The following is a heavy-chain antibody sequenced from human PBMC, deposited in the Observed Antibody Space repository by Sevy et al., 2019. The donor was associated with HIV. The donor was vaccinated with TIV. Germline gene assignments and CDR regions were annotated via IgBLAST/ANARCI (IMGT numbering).Heavy chain of an antibody. J-gene: IGHJ4*02. D-gene: IGHD6-19*01. CDR2: IYHSGYS. V-gene: IGHV4-38-2*01. Sequence: SETLSLTCAVSGYSISSDYYWGWIRQPPGKGLEWIGSIYHSGYSYYNPSLKSRVPISVDTSRNHFSLKLSSVTAADTAVYYCARAIGTQVAGLYYFDYWGQGTLVTVSS. CDR3: ARAIGTQVAGLYYFDY. CDR1: GYSISSDYY.